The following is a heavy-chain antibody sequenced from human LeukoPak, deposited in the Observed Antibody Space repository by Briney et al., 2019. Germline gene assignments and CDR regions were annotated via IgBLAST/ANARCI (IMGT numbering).Heavy chain of an antibody. CDR1: GGSISSYY. V-gene: IGHV4-59*01. D-gene: IGHD3-3*01. Sequence: SETLSLTCTVSGGSISSYYWSWIRQPPGKGLEWIGYIYYSGSTNYNPSLKSRVTISVDTSKNQFSLKLSSVTAADTVVYYCARCDYDFWSGYPNWFDPWGQGTLVTVSS. CDR2: IYYSGST. CDR3: ARCDYDFWSGYPNWFDP. J-gene: IGHJ5*02.